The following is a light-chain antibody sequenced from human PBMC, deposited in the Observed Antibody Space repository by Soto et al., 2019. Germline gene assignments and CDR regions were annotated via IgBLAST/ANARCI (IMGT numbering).Light chain of an antibody. J-gene: IGKJ3*01. CDR1: QSLLHSNGYNY. CDR2: LGS. Sequence: DIVMTQSPLSLPVTPGEPASISCRSSQSLLHSNGYNYLDWYLQKPGQSPQLLIYLGSNRASGVHDRFSVSGSGTDCTLKISRVEAEDVGVYYCMQALQTSFTFGPGTKVDIK. CDR3: MQALQTSFT. V-gene: IGKV2-28*01.